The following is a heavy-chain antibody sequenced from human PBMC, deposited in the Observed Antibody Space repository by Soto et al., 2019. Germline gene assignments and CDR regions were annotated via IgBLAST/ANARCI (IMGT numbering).Heavy chain of an antibody. Sequence: QPGGSLRLSCAASGFTFSSYWMHWVRQAPGKGLVWVSRINSDGSSTSYADSVKGRFTISRDNAKNTLYLQMNSLRAEDTAVYHCARDPGSDYYYYGMDVWGQGTTVTVSS. D-gene: IGHD3-10*01. CDR1: GFTFSSYW. V-gene: IGHV3-74*01. CDR2: INSDGSST. CDR3: ARDPGSDYYYYGMDV. J-gene: IGHJ6*02.